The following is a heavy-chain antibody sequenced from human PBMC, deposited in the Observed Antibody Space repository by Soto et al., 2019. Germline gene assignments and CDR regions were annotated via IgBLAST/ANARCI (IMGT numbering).Heavy chain of an antibody. V-gene: IGHV3-21*01. CDR3: ARGCSSTSCYRDAFDI. Sequence: PGGSLRLSCAASGFTFSSYSMNWVRQAPGKGPEWVSSISSSSSYIYYADSVKGRFTISRDNAKNSLYLQMNSLRAEDTAVYYCARGCSSTSCYRDAFDIWGQGTMVTVSS. J-gene: IGHJ3*02. D-gene: IGHD2-2*01. CDR1: GFTFSSYS. CDR2: ISSSSSYI.